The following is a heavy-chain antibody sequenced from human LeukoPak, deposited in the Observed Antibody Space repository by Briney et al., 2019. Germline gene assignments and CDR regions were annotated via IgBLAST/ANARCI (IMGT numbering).Heavy chain of an antibody. V-gene: IGHV3-23*01. CDR3: ANVNSDCSTTSCFLPYAFDF. CDR2: ISASGSGT. Sequence: PGGSLRLSCGASGFTFNISAINWVRQAPGKGLEWVSSISASGSGTFYADSVKGRVAISRDNSRNTVFLLMNTLRAEDTAIYYCANVNSDCSTTSCFLPYAFDFWGQGTMVTVSS. CDR1: GFTFNISA. D-gene: IGHD2-2*01. J-gene: IGHJ3*01.